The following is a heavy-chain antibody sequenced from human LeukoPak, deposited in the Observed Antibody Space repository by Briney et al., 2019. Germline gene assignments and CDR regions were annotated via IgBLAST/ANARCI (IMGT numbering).Heavy chain of an antibody. Sequence: GGSLRLSCAASGFTFSSYGMHWVRQAPGEGLEWVAVISYDGSNKYYADSVKGRFTISRDNSKNTLYLQMNSLRAEDTAVYYCAKVAYSYGYFPYGMDVWGQGTTVTVSS. V-gene: IGHV3-30*18. J-gene: IGHJ6*02. CDR2: ISYDGSNK. CDR1: GFTFSSYG. D-gene: IGHD5-18*01. CDR3: AKVAYSYGYFPYGMDV.